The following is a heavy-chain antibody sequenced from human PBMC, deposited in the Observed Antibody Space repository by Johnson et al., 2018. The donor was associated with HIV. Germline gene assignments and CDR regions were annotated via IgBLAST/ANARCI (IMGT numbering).Heavy chain of an antibody. Sequence: QVQLVESGGGVVQPGRSLRLSCAASGFTFSSYGMHWVRQAPGKGLEWVAFIRYDGSNKYYADSVKGRFTISRDNSKNTLYLQMNSLRAEDTALYYCARDRDFESARHAFDIWGQGTMVNVSS. V-gene: IGHV3-33*08. J-gene: IGHJ3*02. CDR2: IRYDGSNK. CDR3: ARDRDFESARHAFDI. CDR1: GFTFSSYG.